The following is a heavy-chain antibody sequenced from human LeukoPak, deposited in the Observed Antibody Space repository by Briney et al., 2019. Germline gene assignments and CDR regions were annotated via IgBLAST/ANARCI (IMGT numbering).Heavy chain of an antibody. J-gene: IGHJ4*02. CDR3: ARDNYDILTGYYSAPGY. Sequence: GGSLRLSCAASGFTFSSYWMSWVRQAPGKGLEWVANIKQDGSEKYYVDSVKGRFTISRDNAKNSLYLQMNSMRAEDTAVYYCARDNYDILTGYYSAPGYWGQGTLVTVSS. D-gene: IGHD3-9*01. CDR1: GFTFSSYW. V-gene: IGHV3-7*01. CDR2: IKQDGSEK.